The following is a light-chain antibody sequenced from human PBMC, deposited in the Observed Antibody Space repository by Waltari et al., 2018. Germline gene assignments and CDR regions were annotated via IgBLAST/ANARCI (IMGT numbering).Light chain of an antibody. CDR1: SYNTGSNY. CDR3: AAWDDSLSGPV. Sequence: QSVLTQPPSASGTPGQRVTISCSGSSYNTGSNYVYWYQQLPGTAPKLLIYRNNQRPSGVPDRFSGSKSGTSASLAISGLRSEDEADYYCAAWDDSLSGPVFGGGTKLTVL. J-gene: IGLJ2*01. CDR2: RNN. V-gene: IGLV1-47*01.